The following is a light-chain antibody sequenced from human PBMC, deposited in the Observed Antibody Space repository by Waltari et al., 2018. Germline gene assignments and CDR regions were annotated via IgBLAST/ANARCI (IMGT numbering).Light chain of an antibody. CDR1: ALPKQY. CDR3: QSADSSGTCWV. V-gene: IGLV3-25*03. J-gene: IGLJ3*02. Sequence: SYELTQPPSVSVSPGQTARITCSGDALPKQYAYWYQPKPGPAPGLGIYKDSERPSGIPERFSGSSSGTTVTLTISGVQAEDEADYYCQSADSSGTCWVFGGGTKLTVL. CDR2: KDS.